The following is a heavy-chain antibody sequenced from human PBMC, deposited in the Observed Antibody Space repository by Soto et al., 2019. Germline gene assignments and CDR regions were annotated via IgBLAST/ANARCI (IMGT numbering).Heavy chain of an antibody. V-gene: IGHV3-23*01. Sequence: EVQLLESGGGLVQPGGSLRLSCVVSGFTFGSYAMSWVRQAPEKGPEWVAILGGNGFTTYYADSVKGRFTISGDKSKRTLFLQMNSLRADATGVYYCEKALRPSLNFVSYMAVWGRGPAVTVSS. CDR3: EKALRPSLNFVSYMAV. CDR1: GFTFGSYA. CDR2: LGGNGFTT. J-gene: IGHJ6*03. D-gene: IGHD2-2*01.